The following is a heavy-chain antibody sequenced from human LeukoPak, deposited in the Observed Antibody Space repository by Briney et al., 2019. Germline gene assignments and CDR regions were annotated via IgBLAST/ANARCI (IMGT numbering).Heavy chain of an antibody. CDR3: ARDRAEYYDILTGYYMGPFDY. Sequence: GGSLRLSCAASGFTFSSYSMNWVRQAPGKGLEWVSSISSSSYIYYADSVKGRFTISRDNAKNSLYLQMNSLRAEDTAVYYCARDRAEYYDILTGYYMGPFDYWGQGTLVTVSS. CDR1: GFTFSSYS. CDR2: ISSSSYI. J-gene: IGHJ4*02. D-gene: IGHD3-9*01. V-gene: IGHV3-21*01.